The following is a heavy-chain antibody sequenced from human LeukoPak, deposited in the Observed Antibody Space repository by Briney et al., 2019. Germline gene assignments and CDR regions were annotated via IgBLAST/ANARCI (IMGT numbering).Heavy chain of an antibody. J-gene: IGHJ6*03. CDR1: GFAFSSYA. Sequence: GGSLRLSCAASGFAFSSYAMSWVRQAPGKRLEWVSAISGSGGSTYYADSVKGRFTISRDNSKNTLYLQMNSLRAEDTAVYYCAKDGSGYDNSPYYYYMDVWGKGTTVTVSS. CDR2: ISGSGGST. D-gene: IGHD5-12*01. CDR3: AKDGSGYDNSPYYYYMDV. V-gene: IGHV3-23*01.